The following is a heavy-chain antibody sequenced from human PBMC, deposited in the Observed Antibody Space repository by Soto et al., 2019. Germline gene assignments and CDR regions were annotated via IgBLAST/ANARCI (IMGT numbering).Heavy chain of an antibody. CDR1: GGTFSSYA. J-gene: IGHJ6*02. CDR3: ARGNYGFTGIVAPAAVYYYYGMDV. CDR2: IIPIFGTA. Sequence: SVKVSCKASGGTFSSYAISWVRQAPGQGLEWMGGIIPIFGTANYAQKFQGRVTITADKSTSTAYMELSSLRSEDTAVYYCARGNYGFTGIVAPAAVYYYYGMDVWGQGTTVTVYS. V-gene: IGHV1-69*06. D-gene: IGHD2-2*01.